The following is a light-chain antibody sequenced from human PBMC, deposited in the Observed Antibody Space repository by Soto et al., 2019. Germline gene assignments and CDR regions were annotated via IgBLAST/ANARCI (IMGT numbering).Light chain of an antibody. CDR2: GAS. CDR1: QSVSSTF. J-gene: IGKJ4*01. V-gene: IGKV3-20*01. CDR3: KHYGSSSPRT. Sequence: EFVLTQSPGTLSLSPGERATLSCRASQSVSSTFLAWYQQKPGQPPRLLIYGASTRGTGIPDRFSGSGSGTDLTLTICRREPEDFAVYYGKHYGSSSPRTLGGGTKVEIK.